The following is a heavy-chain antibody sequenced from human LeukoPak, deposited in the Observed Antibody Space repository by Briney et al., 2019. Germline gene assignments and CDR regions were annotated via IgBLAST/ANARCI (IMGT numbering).Heavy chain of an antibody. J-gene: IGHJ4*02. Sequence: GGSLRLSCAASGFTFSSYAMSWVRQAPGKGLEWVSAISGSGGSTYYADPVKGRFTISRDSSKNTLYLQMNSLRAEDTAVYYCAEALFRGYCSGGSCYYFDYWGQGTLVTVSS. CDR1: GFTFSSYA. V-gene: IGHV3-23*01. CDR2: ISGSGGST. CDR3: AEALFRGYCSGGSCYYFDY. D-gene: IGHD2-15*01.